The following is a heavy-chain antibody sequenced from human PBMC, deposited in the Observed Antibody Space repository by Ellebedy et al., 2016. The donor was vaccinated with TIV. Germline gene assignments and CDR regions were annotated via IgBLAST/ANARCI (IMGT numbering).Heavy chain of an antibody. J-gene: IGHJ6*02. CDR2: MSPRNGNT. V-gene: IGHV1-8*01. D-gene: IGHD6-13*01. CDR1: GYPFTNLD. CDR3: ARSSSAALLSVLEGDFSNALDV. Sequence: AASVKVSCKASGYPFTNLDINWVRQATGQGLEWMGWMSPRNGNTGYAEKFQGRVTMTRDTSISTAYMELGSLTSEDTAVYYCARSSSAALLSVLEGDFSNALDVWGQGTTVAVSS.